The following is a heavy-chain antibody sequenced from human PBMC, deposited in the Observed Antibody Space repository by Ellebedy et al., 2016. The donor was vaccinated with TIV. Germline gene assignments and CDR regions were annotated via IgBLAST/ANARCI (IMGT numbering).Heavy chain of an antibody. CDR2: INPSGGST. Sequence: ASVKVSCKASGYTFTSYYMHWVRQAPGQGLEWMGIINPSGGSTSYAQKFQGRVTMTRDTSTSTVYMELSSLRSEDTAVYSSARARYFDWLAVGYYYYGMDVWGQGTTVTVSS. CDR1: GYTFTSYY. V-gene: IGHV1-46*01. CDR3: ARARYFDWLAVGYYYYGMDV. J-gene: IGHJ6*02. D-gene: IGHD3-9*01.